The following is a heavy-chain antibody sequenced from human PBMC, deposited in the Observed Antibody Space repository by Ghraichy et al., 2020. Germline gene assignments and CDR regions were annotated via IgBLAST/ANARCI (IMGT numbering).Heavy chain of an antibody. CDR2: IYYSGST. Sequence: ESLNISCTVSGGSISSYYWSWIRQPPGKGLEWIGYIYYSGSTNYNPSLKSRVTISVDTSKNQFSLKLSSVTAADTAVYYCARVHSQGPYAYWGQGTLVTVSS. CDR3: ARVHSQGPYAY. J-gene: IGHJ4*02. V-gene: IGHV4-59*01. D-gene: IGHD3-16*01. CDR1: GGSISSYY.